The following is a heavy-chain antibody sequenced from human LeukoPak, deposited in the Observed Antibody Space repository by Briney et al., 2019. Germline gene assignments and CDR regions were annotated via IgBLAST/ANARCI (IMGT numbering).Heavy chain of an antibody. J-gene: IGHJ4*02. Sequence: PGRSLRLSCAASGFTFSSYGMHWVCQAPGKGLEWVAVIWYDGSNKYYADSVKGRFTISRDNSKNTLYLQMNSLRAEDTAVYYCARDRYYGSGNFDYWGQGTLVTVSS. CDR1: GFTFSSYG. V-gene: IGHV3-33*01. D-gene: IGHD3-10*01. CDR3: ARDRYYGSGNFDY. CDR2: IWYDGSNK.